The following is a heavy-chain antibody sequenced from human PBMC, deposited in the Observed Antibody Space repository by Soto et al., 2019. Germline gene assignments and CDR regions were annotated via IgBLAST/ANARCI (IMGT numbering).Heavy chain of an antibody. J-gene: IGHJ4*02. V-gene: IGHV3-7*05. CDR3: ARVDLRFESSTYRPLDC. CDR2: IKQDESEK. CDR1: GFTFSTYW. D-gene: IGHD2-2*01. Sequence: QPGGSLRLSCIASGFTFSTYWMSWVRQAPGKGLEWVANIKQDESEKYYVDSVKGRFTISRDNAKNSLSLQMNSLRAEDTAVYYCARVDLRFESSTYRPLDCWGQGILVTVSS.